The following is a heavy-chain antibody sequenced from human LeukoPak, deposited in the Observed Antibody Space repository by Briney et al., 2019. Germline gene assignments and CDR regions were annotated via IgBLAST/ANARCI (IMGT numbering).Heavy chain of an antibody. Sequence: ASVKVSCKVSGYTLTELSMHWGGPAPGKGLEGMGGFDPEDGETIYAQKFQGTVTMTEDTSTDTAYMELSSLRSEDTAVYYCATVAQLWLLGGLDYWGQGTLVTVSS. CDR2: FDPEDGET. CDR3: ATVAQLWLLGGLDY. D-gene: IGHD5-18*01. V-gene: IGHV1-24*01. CDR1: GYTLTELS. J-gene: IGHJ4*02.